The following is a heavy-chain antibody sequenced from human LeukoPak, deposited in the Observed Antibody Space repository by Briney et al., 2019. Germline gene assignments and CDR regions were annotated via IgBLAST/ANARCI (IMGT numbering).Heavy chain of an antibody. CDR2: ISGSGDNT. V-gene: IGHV3-23*01. CDR1: GFTFSSYA. J-gene: IGHJ4*02. D-gene: IGHD3-16*01. CDR3: AREGGRAATFDY. Sequence: GGSLRLSCAASGFTFSSYAMSWVRQVPGKGLEWVSVISGSGDNTYYADSVKGRFTISRDNAKNSLYLQMNSLRAEDTAVYYCAREGGRAATFDYWGQGTLVTVSS.